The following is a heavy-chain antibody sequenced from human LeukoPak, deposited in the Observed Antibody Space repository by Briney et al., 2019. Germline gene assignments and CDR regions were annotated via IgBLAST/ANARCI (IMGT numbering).Heavy chain of an antibody. CDR2: INHSGST. Sequence: SPSETLSLTCTVSGGSISSYYWSWIRQPPGKGLEWIGEINHSGSTNYNPSLKSRVTISVDTSKNQFSLKLSSVTAADTAVYYCARAPAPLDYWGQGTLVTVSS. CDR3: ARAPAPLDY. J-gene: IGHJ4*02. V-gene: IGHV4-34*01. CDR1: GGSISSYY.